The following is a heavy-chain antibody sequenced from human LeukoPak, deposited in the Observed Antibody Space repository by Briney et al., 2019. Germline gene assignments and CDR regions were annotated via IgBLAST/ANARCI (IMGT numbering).Heavy chain of an antibody. CDR3: ARRRGWKQQVVYFDY. CDR1: GGSISSYY. Sequence: PSETLSFTCTVSGGSISSYYWSWIRQPPGKGLEWIGYLFHSGTRRYNPSLKSRVTISADTTKNQFFLSLNSTTAADTAVYYCARRRGWKQQVVYFDYWGQGTLATVSS. D-gene: IGHD6-13*01. V-gene: IGHV4-59*08. J-gene: IGHJ4*02. CDR2: LFHSGTR.